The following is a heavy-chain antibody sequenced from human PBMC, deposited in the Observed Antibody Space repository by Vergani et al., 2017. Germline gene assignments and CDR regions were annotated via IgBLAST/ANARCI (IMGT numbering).Heavy chain of an antibody. D-gene: IGHD3-9*01. CDR1: GYSFTSYW. J-gene: IGHJ5*02. Sequence: EVQLVQSGAEVKKPGESLKISCKGSGYSFTSYWIGWVRQMPGKGLEWMGIIYPGDSDTRYSPSFQGQVTISADNSISTAYLQCSSLKASDTAMYDCARRGAYDISGGGFDPWGQGTLVTVSS. V-gene: IGHV5-51*01. CDR2: IYPGDSDT. CDR3: ARRGAYDISGGGFDP.